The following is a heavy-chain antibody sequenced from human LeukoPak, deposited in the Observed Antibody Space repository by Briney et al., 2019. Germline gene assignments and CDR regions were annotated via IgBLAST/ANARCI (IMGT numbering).Heavy chain of an antibody. V-gene: IGHV3-23*01. CDR3: AKDLYCSSTSCYMDV. D-gene: IGHD2-2*01. Sequence: GGSLGLSCAASGFTFSNYAMSWVRQAPGKGLEWVSGISGSGGYTYYADSVKGRFTISRDNSNNTPYLQMNSLRAEDTAVYYCAKDLYCSSTSCYMDVWGKGTTVTVSS. J-gene: IGHJ6*03. CDR1: GFTFSNYA. CDR2: ISGSGGYT.